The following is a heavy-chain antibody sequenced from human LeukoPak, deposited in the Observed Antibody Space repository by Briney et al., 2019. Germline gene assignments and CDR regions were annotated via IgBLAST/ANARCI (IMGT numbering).Heavy chain of an antibody. D-gene: IGHD2-2*01. CDR2: IKQDGSEK. J-gene: IGHJ4*02. CDR1: GFTFSSYW. Sequence: GGSLRLSCAASGFTFSSYWMSWVRQAPGKGLEWVANIKQDGSEKYYVDSVKGRFTISRDNAKNSLYLQMNSLRAEDTAVYYCASLSLGYCSSTSCPDYWGQGTLVTVSS. CDR3: ASLSLGYCSSTSCPDY. V-gene: IGHV3-7*01.